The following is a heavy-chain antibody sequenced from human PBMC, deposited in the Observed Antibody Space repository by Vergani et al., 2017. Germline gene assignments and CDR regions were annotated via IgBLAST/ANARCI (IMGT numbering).Heavy chain of an antibody. V-gene: IGHV1-46*01. CDR3: ARGGGQPGDY. CDR1: GYPFTSYY. D-gene: IGHD6-13*01. J-gene: IGHJ4*02. CDR2: INPSGGST. Sequence: QVQLVQSGAEVKKPGASVKVSCKASGYPFTSYYMHWVRQAPGQGLEWMGIINPSGGSTSYAQKFQGRVTMTRDTSASTAYMELSSLRSEDTAVYYCARGGGQPGDYWGQGTLVTVSS.